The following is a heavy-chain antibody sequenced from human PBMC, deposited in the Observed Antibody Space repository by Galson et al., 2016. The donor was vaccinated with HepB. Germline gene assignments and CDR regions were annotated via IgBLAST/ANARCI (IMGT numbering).Heavy chain of an antibody. V-gene: IGHV5-51*01. CDR2: IYPGDSDT. CDR1: GYSFTSYW. CDR3: AKTATSTGREFDS. Sequence: QSGAEVKKPGESLQISCQGSGYSFTSYWIAWVRQMPGEGLEWIGIIYPGDSDTRYSPSFQGQITISADKSITTAYLQWTSLKASDTAMYYCAKTATSTGREFDSWGQGTLVTVSS. J-gene: IGHJ4*02. D-gene: IGHD1-14*01.